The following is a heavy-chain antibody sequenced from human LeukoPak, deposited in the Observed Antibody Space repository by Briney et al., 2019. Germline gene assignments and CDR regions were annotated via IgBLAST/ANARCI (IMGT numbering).Heavy chain of an antibody. CDR3: AGENYYDSSGYYPLFDY. Sequence: GASVKVSCKASGGTFSSYAISWVRQAPGQGLEWMGGIIPIFGTANYAQKFQGRVTITTDESTSTPYMELSSLRSEDTAVYYCAGENYYDSSGYYPLFDYWGQGTLVTVSS. D-gene: IGHD3-22*01. CDR2: IIPIFGTA. J-gene: IGHJ4*02. V-gene: IGHV1-69*05. CDR1: GGTFSSYA.